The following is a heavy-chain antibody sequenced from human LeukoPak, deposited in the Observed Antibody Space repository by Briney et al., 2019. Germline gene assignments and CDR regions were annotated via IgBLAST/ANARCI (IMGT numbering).Heavy chain of an antibody. CDR3: TTDGSTTLSNTFDY. V-gene: IGHV3-15*01. Sequence: AGGSLRLSRAASGFTFSDAWMNWVRLAPGKGLEWVGRIKSRNRGETVDYAAPVKGRFTISRDDSKTTVYLQMNSLKTEDTAIYYCTTDGSTTLSNTFDYWGQGTLVTVSS. J-gene: IGHJ4*02. CDR1: GFTFSDAW. D-gene: IGHD1-26*01. CDR2: IKSRNRGETV.